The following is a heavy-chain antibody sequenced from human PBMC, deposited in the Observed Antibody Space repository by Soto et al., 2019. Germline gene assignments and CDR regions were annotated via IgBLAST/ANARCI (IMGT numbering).Heavy chain of an antibody. V-gene: IGHV3-30-3*01. D-gene: IGHD2-15*01. CDR2: VSYDGSNK. CDR1: GFTFSTFP. Sequence: PGGSLRLSCAASGFTFSTFPIHWVRQAPGKGLEWVAVVSYDGSNKYYADSVKGRFTISRDDSKNTLYLQMNSLRAEDTAVYYCARDVRKLAYYYSGMDVWGQGTTVTVSS. CDR3: ARDVRKLAYYYSGMDV. J-gene: IGHJ6*02.